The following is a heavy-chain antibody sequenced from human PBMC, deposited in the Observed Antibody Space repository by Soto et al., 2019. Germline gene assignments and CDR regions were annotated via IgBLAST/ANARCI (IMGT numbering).Heavy chain of an antibody. Sequence: GGSLRLSCAASGFTFSSYAMSWVRQAPGKGLEWVSAISGSGGSTYYADSVKGRLTISRDNSKNTLYLQMNSLRAEDTAVYYCAKSGQQLVRAVRNWFDPWGQGTLVTVSS. J-gene: IGHJ5*02. CDR3: AKSGQQLVRAVRNWFDP. D-gene: IGHD6-13*01. CDR2: ISGSGGST. V-gene: IGHV3-23*01. CDR1: GFTFSSYA.